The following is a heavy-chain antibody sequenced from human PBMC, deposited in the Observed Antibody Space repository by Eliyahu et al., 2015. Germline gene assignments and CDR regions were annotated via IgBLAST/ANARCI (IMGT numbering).Heavy chain of an antibody. D-gene: IGHD1-26*01. CDR3: LEGGHYFDP. CDR1: GRPFAEVW. CDR2: IKAHKDGGTP. V-gene: IGHV3-15*01. Sequence: EFGGHSVEPGXSLTLSCVLSGRPFAEVWMSWVRQAPGKGLEWVARIKAHKDGGTPDYNDPVKGRVTMSRDDSRSAVYLHMTWLTTEDTALYYCLEGGHYFDPWGQGTLVTVSS. J-gene: IGHJ5*02.